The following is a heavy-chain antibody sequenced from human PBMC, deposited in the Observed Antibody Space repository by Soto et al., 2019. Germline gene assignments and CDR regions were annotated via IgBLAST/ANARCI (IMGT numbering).Heavy chain of an antibody. J-gene: IGHJ4*02. CDR3: AKDRGIQPPDFDY. CDR1: GFSFRTYG. Sequence: GGSLRLSCAVSGFSFRTYGFHWVRQPPGKGLEWVAVISPKGHSDSVEGRFTISRDNSKDTLYLQMNSLRAEDTAVYYCAKDRGIQPPDFDYWGQGTLVTVS. D-gene: IGHD5-18*01. V-gene: IGHV3-33*06. CDR2: ISPK.